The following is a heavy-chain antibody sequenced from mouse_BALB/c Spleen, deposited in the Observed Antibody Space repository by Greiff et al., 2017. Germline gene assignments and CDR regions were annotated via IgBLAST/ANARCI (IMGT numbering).Heavy chain of an antibody. Sequence: VQGVESGAELARPGASVKLSCKASGYTFTSYWMQWVKQRPGQGLEWIGAIYPGDGDTRYTQKFKGKATLTADKSSSTAYMQLSSLASEDSAVYYCARGSRNWYFDVWGAGTTVTVSS. CDR1: GYTFTSYW. CDR2: IYPGDGDT. J-gene: IGHJ1*01. CDR3: ARGSRNWYFDV. D-gene: IGHD1-1*01. V-gene: IGHV1-87*01.